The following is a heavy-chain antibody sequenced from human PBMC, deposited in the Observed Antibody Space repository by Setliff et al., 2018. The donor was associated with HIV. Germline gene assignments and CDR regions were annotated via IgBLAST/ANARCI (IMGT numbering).Heavy chain of an antibody. CDR2: IYYSGST. V-gene: IGHV4-39*01. CDR1: GGSISSISYY. CDR3: VRSRITMVRGVIIGHNWFDP. J-gene: IGHJ5*02. Sequence: SETLSLTCTVSGGSISSISYYWGWIRQPPGKGLEWIGSIYYSGSTYYNPSLKSRVTISVDTSKNQFSLKLSSVIAADTALYYCVRSRITMVRGVIIGHNWFDPWGQGILVTVSS. D-gene: IGHD3-10*01.